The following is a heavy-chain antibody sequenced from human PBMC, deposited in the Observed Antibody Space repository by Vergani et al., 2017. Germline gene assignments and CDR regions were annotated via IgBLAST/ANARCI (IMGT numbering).Heavy chain of an antibody. D-gene: IGHD2/OR15-2a*01. CDR2: ISGPGRRT. Sequence: EVQLLESGGGLVQPGGSLRVSCAASGFTFSNSAVSWVRQAPGRGLAWVSSISGPGRRTYYADSVKGRFSISRDNSKNTVFLQMHSLRAEDTAIYYCVKAKIDLGSYFFDSWGHGILVTVSS. J-gene: IGHJ4*01. CDR3: VKAKIDLGSYFFDS. V-gene: IGHV3-23*01. CDR1: GFTFSNSA.